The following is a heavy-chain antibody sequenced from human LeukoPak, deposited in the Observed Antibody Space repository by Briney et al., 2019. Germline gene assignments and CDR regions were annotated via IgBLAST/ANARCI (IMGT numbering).Heavy chain of an antibody. J-gene: IGHJ5*02. V-gene: IGHV4-30-2*03. CDR3: PRQVISNNWFDP. CDR2: IYHSGST. Sequence: TLSLTCAVSGVSISSGGYSWSWIRQPPGKGLEWIGYIYHSGSTYYNPSLKSRVTISVDTSKNQFSLKLSSVTAADTAVYYCPRQVISNNWFDPWGQGTLVIVSS. CDR1: GVSISSGGYS. D-gene: IGHD3-10*01.